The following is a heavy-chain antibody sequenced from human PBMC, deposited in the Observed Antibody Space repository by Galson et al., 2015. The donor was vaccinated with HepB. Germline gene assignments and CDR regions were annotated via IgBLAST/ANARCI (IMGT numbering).Heavy chain of an antibody. CDR3: ARRWGPVDTGFRYIDL. CDR1: GYSFTSYW. Sequence: QSGAEVKKSGESLKISCKGSGYSFTSYWIGWVRQMPGKGLEWMGVIYPGDSDTRYSPSFQGQVTISADKSISTAYLQWSSLKASDTAIYFCARRWGPVDTGFRYIDLWGRGTLVTVSS. V-gene: IGHV5-51*01. D-gene: IGHD5-18*01. J-gene: IGHJ2*01. CDR2: IYPGDSDT.